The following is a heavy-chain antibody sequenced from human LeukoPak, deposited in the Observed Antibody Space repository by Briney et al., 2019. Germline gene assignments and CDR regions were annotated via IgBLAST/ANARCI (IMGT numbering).Heavy chain of an antibody. V-gene: IGHV4-59*01. J-gene: IGHJ5*02. CDR2: IYYSGST. D-gene: IGHD3-10*01. CDR1: GGSISSYY. Sequence: SETLSLTCTVSGGSISSYYWSWIRQPPGKGLEWIGYIYYSGSTNYKPSLKSRVTISVATSKNQFSLKLSSVTAADTAVYYCARGGYYGSGNDFRFDPWGQGTLVTVSS. CDR3: ARGGYYGSGNDFRFDP.